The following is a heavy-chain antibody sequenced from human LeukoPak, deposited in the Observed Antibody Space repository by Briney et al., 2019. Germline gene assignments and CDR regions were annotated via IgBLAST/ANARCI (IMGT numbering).Heavy chain of an antibody. V-gene: IGHV3-48*04. CDR3: ARDPPAPEDFDY. CDR1: GFTFSSYN. Sequence: GGSLRLSCAASGFTFSSYNMNWVRQAPGKGLEWVSYISGRGNTIKYADSEKGRFTISRDNGKNSLYQHMSSLRAEDPALYYLARDPPAPEDFDYWGQGTGVPVSS. J-gene: IGHJ4*02. CDR2: ISGRGNTI.